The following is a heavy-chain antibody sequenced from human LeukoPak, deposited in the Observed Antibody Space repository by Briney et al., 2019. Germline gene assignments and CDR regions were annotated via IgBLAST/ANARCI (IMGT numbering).Heavy chain of an antibody. CDR2: IIPIFGTA. J-gene: IGHJ3*02. CDR3: ARDLSGGYVGAFDI. CDR1: GGTFSSYA. Sequence: SVKVSCKASGGTFSSYAISWVRQAPGQGLEWMGGIIPIFGTANYAQKFQGRVTITADESTSTAYMKLSSLRSEDTAVYYCARDLSGGYVGAFDIWGQGTMVTVSS. D-gene: IGHD5-12*01. V-gene: IGHV1-69*13.